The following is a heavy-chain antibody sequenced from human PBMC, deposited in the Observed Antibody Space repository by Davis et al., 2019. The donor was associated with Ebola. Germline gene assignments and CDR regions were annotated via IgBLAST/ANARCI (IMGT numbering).Heavy chain of an antibody. J-gene: IGHJ3*02. CDR1: GFTFSDHS. V-gene: IGHV3-72*01. Sequence: GESLKISCAASGFTFSDHSMGWVRQAPGKGLEWVGRTRDKANSYTAEYAASVKGRFTISRDESRNSLHLQMNGLKIEDTAVYYCVRGGYTAMVPRALDIWGQGTTVTVSS. CDR3: VRGGYTAMVPRALDI. CDR2: TRDKANSYTA. D-gene: IGHD5-18*01.